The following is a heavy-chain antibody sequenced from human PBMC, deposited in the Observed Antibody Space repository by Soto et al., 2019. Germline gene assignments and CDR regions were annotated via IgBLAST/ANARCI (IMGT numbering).Heavy chain of an antibody. CDR3: ARPTYNSGSPFDY. J-gene: IGHJ4*02. CDR2: IYYSGST. Sequence: KLPETLSLTCTVSGGSISSYYWSWIRQPPGKGLEWIGYIYYSGSTNYNPSLKSRVTISVDTSKNQFSLKLSSVTAADTAVYYCARPTYNSGSPFDYWGQGTLVTVSS. V-gene: IGHV4-59*01. CDR1: GGSISSYY. D-gene: IGHD1-20*01.